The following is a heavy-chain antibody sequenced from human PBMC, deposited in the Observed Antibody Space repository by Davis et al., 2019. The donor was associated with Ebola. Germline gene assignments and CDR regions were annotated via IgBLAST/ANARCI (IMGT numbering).Heavy chain of an antibody. V-gene: IGHV1-69*04. CDR2: IIPILGIA. CDR3: ARDFDSSGYYSYGMDV. Sequence: AASVKVSCKASGGTFSSYAISWVRQAPGQGFEWMGRIIPILGIANYAQKFQGRVTITADKSTSTAYMELSSLRSEDTAVYYCARDFDSSGYYSYGMDVWGQGTTVTVSS. CDR1: GGTFSSYA. D-gene: IGHD3-22*01. J-gene: IGHJ6*02.